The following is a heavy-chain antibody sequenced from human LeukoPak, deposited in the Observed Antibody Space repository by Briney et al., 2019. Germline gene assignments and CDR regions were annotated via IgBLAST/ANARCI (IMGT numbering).Heavy chain of an antibody. V-gene: IGHV4-39*01. CDR3: ARRYYDIFAGYSFDY. J-gene: IGHJ4*02. CDR1: GGFISSSSYY. Sequence: PSETLSLTCTVSGGFISSSSYYWGWIRQPPGKGLEWVGSIYYSGSTYYNPSLKSRVTISVDTSKNQFSLKLSSVTAADTAVYYCARRYYDIFAGYSFDYWGQGTLVTVSS. D-gene: IGHD3-9*01. CDR2: IYYSGST.